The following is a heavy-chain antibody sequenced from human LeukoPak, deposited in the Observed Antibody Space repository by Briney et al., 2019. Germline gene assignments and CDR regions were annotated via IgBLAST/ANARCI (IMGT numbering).Heavy chain of an antibody. CDR3: AKANVVAAMADWFDP. D-gene: IGHD2-15*01. Sequence: GGSLRLSCAASGFTFSSYAMSWVRQAPGKGLEWVSAISGSGGSTYYADSVKGRFTISRDNSKTTLYLQMNSLRAEDTAVYYCAKANVVAAMADWFDPWGQGTLVTVSS. CDR1: GFTFSSYA. CDR2: ISGSGGST. V-gene: IGHV3-23*01. J-gene: IGHJ5*02.